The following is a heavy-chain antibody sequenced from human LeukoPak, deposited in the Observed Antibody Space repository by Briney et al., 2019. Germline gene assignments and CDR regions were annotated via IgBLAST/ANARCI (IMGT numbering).Heavy chain of an antibody. D-gene: IGHD1-26*01. CDR1: QFSLGSFA. CDR3: ARGVGRVGGTFDL. CDR2: ISASSSAP. J-gene: IGHJ4*02. V-gene: IGHV3-48*01. Sequence: GGSLRLSCVASQFSLGSFAMNWVRQAPGKGLEWISYISASSSAPYYAESVKGRFTISRDNAKDSLYLQMNSLRAEDTAVYYCARGVGRVGGTFDLWGQGTLVTVSP.